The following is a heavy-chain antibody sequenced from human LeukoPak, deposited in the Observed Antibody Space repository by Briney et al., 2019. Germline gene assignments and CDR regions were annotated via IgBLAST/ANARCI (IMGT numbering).Heavy chain of an antibody. Sequence: GGSLRLSCAASGFSFRNYWMHWARQLPGKGLVWVSRVSSDGNTTGYADSVKGRFTISRDNAKNTLFLQMNGLRAEDTAVYYCVRSGYYFDSSGYYMADYWGQGTLVTVSS. D-gene: IGHD3-22*01. J-gene: IGHJ4*02. CDR3: VRSGYYFDSSGYYMADY. CDR2: VSSDGNTT. CDR1: GFSFRNYW. V-gene: IGHV3-74*01.